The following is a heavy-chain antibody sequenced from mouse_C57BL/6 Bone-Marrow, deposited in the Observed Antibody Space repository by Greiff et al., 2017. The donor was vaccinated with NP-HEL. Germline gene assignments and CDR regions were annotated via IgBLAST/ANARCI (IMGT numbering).Heavy chain of an antibody. J-gene: IGHJ2*01. V-gene: IGHV3-6*01. CDR2: ISYDGSN. CDR1: GYSITSGYY. D-gene: IGHD1-1*01. Sequence: EVKLQESGPGLVKPSQSLSLTCSVTGYSITSGYYWNWIRQFPGNQLGWMGYISYDGSNNYNPSLKNRISITRDTSKNQFFLKLNSVTTEDTATYYCAREGITTVVALDYWGQGTTLTVSS. CDR3: AREGITTVVALDY.